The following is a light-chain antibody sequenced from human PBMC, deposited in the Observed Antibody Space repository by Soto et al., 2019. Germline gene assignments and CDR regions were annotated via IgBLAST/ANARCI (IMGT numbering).Light chain of an antibody. CDR1: SSNIGAGYD. Sequence: QSVLTQPPSVSGAPGQRVTISCTGGSSNIGAGYDIHWYQHLPGTAPKLLISGNSNRPSGIPDRFSGSKSCTSASLAITGLQAEDEAVYYCQSYDSSLSGHVFGTGTKVTVL. V-gene: IGLV1-40*01. CDR2: GNS. J-gene: IGLJ1*01. CDR3: QSYDSSLSGHV.